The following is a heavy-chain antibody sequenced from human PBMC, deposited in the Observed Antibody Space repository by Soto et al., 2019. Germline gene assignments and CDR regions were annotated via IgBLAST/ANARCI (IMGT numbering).Heavy chain of an antibody. J-gene: IGHJ6*02. D-gene: IGHD6-13*01. Sequence: ETLSLTCTVSGGSVSSGSYYWSWIRQPPGKGLEWIGYIYYSGSTNYNPALKSRVTISVDTSRNQFSLKLSSVTAADTAVYYCASGNGSSWMYCYYGMDVWGQGTRVTFSS. CDR1: GGSVSSGSYY. CDR3: ASGNGSSWMYCYYGMDV. CDR2: IYYSGST. V-gene: IGHV4-61*01.